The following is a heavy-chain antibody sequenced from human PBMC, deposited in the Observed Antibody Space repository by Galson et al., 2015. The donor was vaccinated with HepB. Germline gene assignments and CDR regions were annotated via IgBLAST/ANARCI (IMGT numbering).Heavy chain of an antibody. CDR2: MNPNSGGT. J-gene: IGHJ6*02. CDR3: ARDQGRIIFGGVVARLYSYVDV. CDR1: GYIFTAYY. D-gene: IGHD3-16*02. V-gene: IGHV1-2*06. Sequence: SVKVSCKASGYIFTAYYSHWVRQAPGQGLEWRGRMNPNSGGTNYAQNFQGRVNMTRDTSVNIAYMVLNRLTSDDSAVYFCARDQGRIIFGGVVARLYSYVDVWAQGTTVIVS.